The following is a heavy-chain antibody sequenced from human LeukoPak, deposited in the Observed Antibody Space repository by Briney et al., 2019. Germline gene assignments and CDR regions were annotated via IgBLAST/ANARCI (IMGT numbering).Heavy chain of an antibody. J-gene: IGHJ4*02. CDR3: AKGSIGYSHGYTDY. Sequence: GGSLRLSCAASGFTFSSYGMHCVRQAPGKGLEWVAFIRYDGSNKYNADSVKGRFTISRDNSKNTLYLQMNSLRAEDTALYYCAKGSIGYSHGYTDYWGQGTLVTVSS. D-gene: IGHD5-18*01. CDR2: IRYDGSNK. V-gene: IGHV3-30*02. CDR1: GFTFSSYG.